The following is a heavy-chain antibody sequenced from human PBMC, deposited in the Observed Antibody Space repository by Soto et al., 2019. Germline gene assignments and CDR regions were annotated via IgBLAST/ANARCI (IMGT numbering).Heavy chain of an antibody. CDR2: INAGNGNT. D-gene: IGHD1-26*01. J-gene: IGHJ4*02. CDR3: AGGDSGSYYIFDY. Sequence: QVQLVQSGAEVKKPGASVKVSCKASGYTFTSYAMHWVRQAPGQRLEWMAWINAGNGNTKYSQKFQGRVTITRDTSTSTAYMERSSLRSEDTAVYYCAGGDSGSYYIFDYWGQGSLVTVSS. V-gene: IGHV1-3*01. CDR1: GYTFTSYA.